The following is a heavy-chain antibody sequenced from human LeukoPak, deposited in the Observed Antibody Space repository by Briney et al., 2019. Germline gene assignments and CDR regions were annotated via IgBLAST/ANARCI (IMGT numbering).Heavy chain of an antibody. V-gene: IGHV3-72*01. CDR1: GFTFSDHY. D-gene: IGHD3-16*01. Sequence: GGSLRLSCAASGFTFSDHYMDWVRQAPGKGLEWVGRTRNKANGYTTEYAASVKGRFTISRDDSKNSLYLQMNSLKTEDTAVYYCARASIGLGYFDYWGQGTLVTVSS. CDR3: ARASIGLGYFDY. CDR2: TRNKANGYTT. J-gene: IGHJ4*02.